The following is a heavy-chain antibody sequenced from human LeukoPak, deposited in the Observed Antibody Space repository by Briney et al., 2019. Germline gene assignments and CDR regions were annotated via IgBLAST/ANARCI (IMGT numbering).Heavy chain of an antibody. CDR1: GYTFTGYY. J-gene: IGHJ6*02. D-gene: IGHD2-21*02. CDR3: ARDQGVTDPPPYGLDV. Sequence: ASVKVSCKASGYTFTGYYMHWVRQAPGQGLEWMGRIIPILDVALYAQKFQGRVTITADKSTSTAYMELSTLRPEDTAVYYCARDQGVTDPPPYGLDVWGQGTTVTVSS. V-gene: IGHV1-69*04. CDR2: IIPILDVA.